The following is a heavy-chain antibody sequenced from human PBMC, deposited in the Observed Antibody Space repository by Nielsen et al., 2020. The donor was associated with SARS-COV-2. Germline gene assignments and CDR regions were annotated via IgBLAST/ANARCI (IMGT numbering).Heavy chain of an antibody. D-gene: IGHD2-8*01. CDR2: ISSSSSYI. V-gene: IGHV3-21*04. CDR3: ARDRGVHYYYYYGMDV. J-gene: IGHJ6*02. Sequence: VRQAPGKGLEWVSSISSSSSYIYYADSVKGRFTISRDNAKNSLYLQMNSLRAEDTAVYYCARDRGVHYYYYYGMDVWGQGTTVTVSS.